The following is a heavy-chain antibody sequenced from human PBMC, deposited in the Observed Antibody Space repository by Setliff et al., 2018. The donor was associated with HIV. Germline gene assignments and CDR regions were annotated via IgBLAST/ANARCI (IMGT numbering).Heavy chain of an antibody. J-gene: IGHJ4*02. CDR2: IYTSGSA. Sequence: SETLSLTCSVSGGSMSGTFYWSWIRQPAGKGLEWIGHIYTSGSATFNPSLKSRVTISLDTSKNQFSLKVSSVTAADTAVYYCARERSLITNRRYFDSWGQGTLVTVSS. CDR3: ARERSLITNRRYFDS. CDR1: GGSMSGTFY. V-gene: IGHV4-61*09. D-gene: IGHD3-16*01.